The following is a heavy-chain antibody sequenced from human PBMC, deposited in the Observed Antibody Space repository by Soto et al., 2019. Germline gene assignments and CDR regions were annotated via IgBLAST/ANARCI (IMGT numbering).Heavy chain of an antibody. CDR2: ISSSGSTI. V-gene: IGHV3-48*03. CDR3: ARRFLETYYGMDV. CDR1: GFTFSSYE. Sequence: GGSLRLSCAASGFTFSSYEMNWVRQAPGKGLEWVSYISSSGSTIYYADSVEGRFTISRDNAKNSLYLQMNSLRAEDTAVYYCARRFLETYYGMDVWGQGTTVTVSS. J-gene: IGHJ6*02. D-gene: IGHD3-3*01.